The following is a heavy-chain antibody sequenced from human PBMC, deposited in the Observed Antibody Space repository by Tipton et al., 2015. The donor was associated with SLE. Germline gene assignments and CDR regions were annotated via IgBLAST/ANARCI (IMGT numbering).Heavy chain of an antibody. V-gene: IGHV4-61*02. CDR1: GGSISSGSYY. D-gene: IGHD2-2*01. J-gene: IGHJ4*02. CDR3: ARCDCSSTSCYLDY. CDR2: IYTSGST. Sequence: TLSLTCTVSGGSISSGSYYWSWIRQPAGKGLEWIGRIYTSGSTNYNPSLKSRVTISVDTSKNQFSLKLSSVTAADTAVYYCARCDCSSTSCYLDYCGQGTLVTVSS.